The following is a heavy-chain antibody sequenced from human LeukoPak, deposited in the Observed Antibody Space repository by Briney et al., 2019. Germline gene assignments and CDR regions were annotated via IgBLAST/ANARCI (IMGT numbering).Heavy chain of an antibody. Sequence: GGSLRLSCAASGFTFSSYAMSWVRQAPGKGLEWVSAISGSGGSTYYADSVKGRFTISRDNSENTLYLQMNSLRAEDTAVYYCAKFLPTHIVVANYYFDYWGQGTLVTVSS. J-gene: IGHJ4*02. CDR1: GFTFSSYA. CDR2: ISGSGGST. D-gene: IGHD2-21*01. CDR3: AKFLPTHIVVANYYFDY. V-gene: IGHV3-23*01.